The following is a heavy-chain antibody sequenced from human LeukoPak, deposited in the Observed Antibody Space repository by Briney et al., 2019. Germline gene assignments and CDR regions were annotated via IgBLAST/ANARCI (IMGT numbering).Heavy chain of an antibody. CDR1: GDSISSNIYY. V-gene: IGHV4-61*09. D-gene: IGHD1-26*01. J-gene: IGHJ6*03. CDR3: ARAKKRSGRSRNFYLDV. Sequence: PSETLSLTCTVSGDSISSNIYYWNWIRQPAGKGLEWIGHIYTSGTTTNSNPSIKRRVAISLTTTKNHYSLKLSSVTAADTAVYYCARAKKRSGRSRNFYLDVWGKGTTVTVPS. CDR2: IYTSGTTT.